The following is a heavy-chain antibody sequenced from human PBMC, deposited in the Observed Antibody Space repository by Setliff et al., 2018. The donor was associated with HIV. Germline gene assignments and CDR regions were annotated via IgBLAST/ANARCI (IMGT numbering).Heavy chain of an antibody. CDR2: ISYDGSNK. CDR3: ASSEGRRDY. CDR1: GFTFSSYA. Sequence: SLRLSCAASGFTFSSYAMHWVRQAPGKGLEWVAVISYDGSNKYYADSVKGRFTISRDNSKNTLYLQMNSLRAEDTAVYYCASSEGRRDYWGQGTLVTVSS. V-gene: IGHV3-30*07. J-gene: IGHJ4*02.